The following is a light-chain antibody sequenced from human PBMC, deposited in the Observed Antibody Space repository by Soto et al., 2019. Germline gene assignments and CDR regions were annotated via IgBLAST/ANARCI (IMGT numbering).Light chain of an antibody. Sequence: EIVLTQSPGTLSLSPGERATLSCRASQSVRSDYLAWYQQKPGQAPRLLIHAASNRATGIPDRISGSGSGTDFNLTISRLEPEDFAVYYCQLYGSSLRTFGQGTKLEIK. CDR1: QSVRSDY. J-gene: IGKJ2*01. CDR2: AAS. CDR3: QLYGSSLRT. V-gene: IGKV3-20*01.